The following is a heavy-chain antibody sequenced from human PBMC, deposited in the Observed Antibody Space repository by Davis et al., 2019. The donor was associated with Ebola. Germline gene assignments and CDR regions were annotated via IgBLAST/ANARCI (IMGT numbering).Heavy chain of an antibody. CDR3: ANAAPIVARTGRFDP. D-gene: IGHD5-12*01. Sequence: MPSETLSLTCAVYGGSFSGYYWSWIRQLPGKGLEWIGEINHSGRTNYNPSLQSRVTIPLDTSKNQFSLKLNSVTVADTAVYYCANAAPIVARTGRFDPWGQGTLVTVSS. V-gene: IGHV4-34*09. CDR1: GGSFSGYY. J-gene: IGHJ5*02. CDR2: INHSGRT.